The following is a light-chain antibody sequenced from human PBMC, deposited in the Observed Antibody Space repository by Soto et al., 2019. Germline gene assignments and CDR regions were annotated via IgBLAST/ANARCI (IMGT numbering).Light chain of an antibody. V-gene: IGKV1-5*01. CDR2: DAS. CDR1: QSISSW. Sequence: DIQMTQSPSTLSASVGDRVTITCRASQSISSWLAWYQQQPGKAPKLLIYDASSLESGVPSRFSGSGSGTEFTLTISSLQPDDFATYYCQQYNSYSGMYTFGQGTKLEIK. J-gene: IGKJ2*01. CDR3: QQYNSYSGMYT.